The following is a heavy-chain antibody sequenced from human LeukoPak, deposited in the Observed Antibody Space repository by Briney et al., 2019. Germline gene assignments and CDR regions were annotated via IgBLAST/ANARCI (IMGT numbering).Heavy chain of an antibody. CDR2: INPSGGST. CDR1: GYMFTELC. CDR3: ARDLHFWSGVDY. D-gene: IGHD3-3*02. Sequence: ASVKVSCKVSGYMFTELCMHWVRQAPGQGLEWMGIINPSGGSTSYAQKFQGRVTMTRDMSTSTVYMELSSLRSEDTAVYYCARDLHFWSGVDYWGQGTLVTVSS. V-gene: IGHV1-46*01. J-gene: IGHJ4*02.